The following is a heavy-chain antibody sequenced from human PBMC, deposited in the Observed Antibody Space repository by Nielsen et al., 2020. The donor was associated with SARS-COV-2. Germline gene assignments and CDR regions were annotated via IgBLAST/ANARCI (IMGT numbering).Heavy chain of an antibody. J-gene: IGHJ4*02. CDR3: ARQGCSGGSCYPFDY. CDR1: GYSFTSYW. D-gene: IGHD2-15*01. CDR2: IYPGDSDT. V-gene: IGHV5-51*01. Sequence: KVSCKGSGYSFTSYWIGWVRQMPGKGLEWMGIIYPGDSDTRYSPSFQGQVTISTDKSISTAYLQWSSLKASDTAMYYCARQGCSGGSCYPFDYWGQGTLVTVSS.